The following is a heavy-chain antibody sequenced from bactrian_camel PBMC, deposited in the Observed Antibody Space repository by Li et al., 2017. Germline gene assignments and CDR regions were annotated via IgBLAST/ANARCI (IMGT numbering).Heavy chain of an antibody. CDR3: AADDAGSADSDYCSRILLLNYRYDY. V-gene: IGHV3S40*01. J-gene: IGHJ4*01. D-gene: IGHD4*01. CDR2: IYGGGGRP. Sequence: VQLVESGGGSVQAGGSLRLSCAASGYTYSSYCMGWFRQAPGKQREGVAAIYGGGGRPWCDNSVKGRFTISRDSASNTVYLQMNGLKAEDTAMYYCAADDAGSADSDYCSRILLLNYRYDYTGQATQLTVS. CDR1: GYTYSSYC.